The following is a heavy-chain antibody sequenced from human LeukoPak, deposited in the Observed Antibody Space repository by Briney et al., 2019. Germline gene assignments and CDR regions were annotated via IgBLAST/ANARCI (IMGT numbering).Heavy chain of an antibody. V-gene: IGHV4-30-2*01. CDR1: GGSFSGYY. J-gene: IGHJ4*02. CDR2: IYHSGST. Sequence: KPSETLSLTCAVYGGSFSGYYWSWIRQPPGKGLEWIGYIYHSGSTYYNPSLKSRVTISVDRSKNQFSLKLSSVTAADTAVYYCARTRRGSVSYWGQGTLVTVSS. CDR3: ARTRRGSVSY. D-gene: IGHD3-16*01.